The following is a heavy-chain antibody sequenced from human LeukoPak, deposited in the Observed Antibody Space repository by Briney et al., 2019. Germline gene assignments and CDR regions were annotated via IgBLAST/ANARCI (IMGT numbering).Heavy chain of an antibody. Sequence: GGSLRLSCAASGFSFSSYWMSWVRQAPGKGLEWVANIKEDESEKNYVDSVKGRISISRDNAKNSLHLQMNSLRAEGTAVYYCARDLGYSSFDYWGQGTLVTVSS. CDR2: IKEDESEK. CDR1: GFSFSSYW. J-gene: IGHJ4*02. CDR3: ARDLGYSSFDY. V-gene: IGHV3-7*01. D-gene: IGHD6-13*01.